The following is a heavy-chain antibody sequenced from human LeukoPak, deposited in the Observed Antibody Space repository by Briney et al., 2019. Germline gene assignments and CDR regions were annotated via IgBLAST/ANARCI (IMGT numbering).Heavy chain of an antibody. CDR3: ARDKQWLVYGLDV. D-gene: IGHD6-19*01. Sequence: GGSLRLSCVSYGFNFGNHGVHWVRQAPGKGLYWVGVISQDGNSKYYGDSVKGRFTISRDNSRNTLYLQMNSLRGEDTAVYYCARDKQWLVYGLDVWGQGTTVTVSS. CDR1: GFNFGNHG. CDR2: ISQDGNSK. J-gene: IGHJ6*02. V-gene: IGHV3-30*03.